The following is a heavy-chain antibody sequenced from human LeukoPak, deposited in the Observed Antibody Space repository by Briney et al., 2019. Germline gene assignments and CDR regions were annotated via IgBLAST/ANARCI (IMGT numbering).Heavy chain of an antibody. CDR2: IYYSGRT. D-gene: IGHD6-6*01. CDR1: GGSISSGNHL. CDR3: ARRAYSSSSFDY. Sequence: PSETLSLTCTVSGGSISSGNHLWGWIRQPPGKGLEWIGIIYYSGRTYFNPSLKSRVTISVDTSKNQFSLKLSSVTAADTAVYYCARRAYSSSSFDYWGQGTLVTVSS. J-gene: IGHJ4*02. V-gene: IGHV4-39*01.